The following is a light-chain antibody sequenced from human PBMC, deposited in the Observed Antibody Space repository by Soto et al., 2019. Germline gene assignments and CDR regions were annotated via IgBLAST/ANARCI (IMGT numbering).Light chain of an antibody. CDR1: QSVSSY. J-gene: IGKJ5*01. V-gene: IGKV3-20*01. CDR2: GAS. CDR3: QQYGSSPIT. Sequence: EFVLTQSPATLSSSPGERATLSCRASQSVSSYLAWYQQKPGQAPRLLIYGASSRATDIPDRFSGIGSGTDFTLTIIRLQPEDFAVYYCQQYGSSPITFGQGTRLEIK.